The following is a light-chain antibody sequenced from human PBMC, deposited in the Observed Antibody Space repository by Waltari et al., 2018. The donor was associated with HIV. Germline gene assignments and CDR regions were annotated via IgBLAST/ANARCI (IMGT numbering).Light chain of an antibody. Sequence: SYELTQPPSVSVSPGQTATITCPGDKLGDKYVSWYQQRPGQSPVLVIYQDTGRPSGLPERLSGSNSGNTATLTISGTQAMDEADYYCQAWDSSAVVFGGGTKLTVL. V-gene: IGLV3-1*01. CDR1: KLGDKY. CDR2: QDT. J-gene: IGLJ2*01. CDR3: QAWDSSAVV.